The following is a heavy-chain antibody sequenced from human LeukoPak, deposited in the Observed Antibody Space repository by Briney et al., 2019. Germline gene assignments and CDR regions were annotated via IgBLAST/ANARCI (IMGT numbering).Heavy chain of an antibody. CDR2: IIPILGIA. J-gene: IGHJ3*02. CDR3: ATVKLYDYGQARGAFDI. Sequence: SVKVSCRASGGTFSSYAISWVRQAPGQGLEWMGRIIPILGIANYAQKFQGRVTITADKSTSTAYMELSSLRSEDTAVYYCATVKLYDYGQARGAFDIWGQGTMVTVSS. CDR1: GGTFSSYA. D-gene: IGHD4-17*01. V-gene: IGHV1-69*04.